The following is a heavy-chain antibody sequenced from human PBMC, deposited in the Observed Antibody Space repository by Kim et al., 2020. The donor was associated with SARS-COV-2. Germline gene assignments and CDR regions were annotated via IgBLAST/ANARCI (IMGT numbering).Heavy chain of an antibody. J-gene: IGHJ4*02. V-gene: IGHV5-51*01. Sequence: YSPSFQGQGPISADKSISTAYLQWSSLKASDTAMYYCARLFGGWRSPFDYWGQGTLVTVSS. D-gene: IGHD6-19*01. CDR3: ARLFGGWRSPFDY.